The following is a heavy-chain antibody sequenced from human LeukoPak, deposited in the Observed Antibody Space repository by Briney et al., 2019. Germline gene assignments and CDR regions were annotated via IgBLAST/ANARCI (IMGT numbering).Heavy chain of an antibody. J-gene: IGHJ3*02. CDR3: AKTRRRVTFGGVIGHDAFDI. CDR2: ISGSGGST. CDR1: GFTFSSYA. Sequence: GGSLRLSCAASGFTFSSYAMSWVRQAPGKGLERVSAISGSGGSTYYADSVKGRFTISRDNSKNTLYLQMNSLRAEDTAVYYCAKTRRRVTFGGVIGHDAFDIWGQGTMVTVSS. D-gene: IGHD3-16*02. V-gene: IGHV3-23*01.